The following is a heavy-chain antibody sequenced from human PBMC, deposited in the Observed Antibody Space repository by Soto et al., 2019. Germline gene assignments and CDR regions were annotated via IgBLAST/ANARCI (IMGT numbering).Heavy chain of an antibody. CDR1: GGSINSGDYY. Sequence: QVQLQESGPGLVKPSQTLFLTCSVSGGSINSGDYYWSWIRQPPGKGLEWIGYIYYSGTTYYNPSLKRRFMLPEDTSQNQFALSLSSVTAADTAVYYCARAGRRRGDYTPGWLDPWGQGTLVTVSS. CDR2: IYYSGTT. V-gene: IGHV4-30-4*01. CDR3: ARAGRRRGDYTPGWLDP. D-gene: IGHD3-3*01. J-gene: IGHJ5*02.